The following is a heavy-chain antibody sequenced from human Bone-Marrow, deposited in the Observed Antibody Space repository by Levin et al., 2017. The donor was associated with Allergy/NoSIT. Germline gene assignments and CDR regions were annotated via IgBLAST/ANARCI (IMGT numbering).Heavy chain of an antibody. CDR3: AKDHPSSGWPAFEY. Sequence: GESLKISCAASGFTFSRYAMSWVRQAPGRGLEWVASVNNGGNAYYGGSVKGRFTVSRDNFKNTLDLQMNSLGDDDTAIYYCAKDHPSSGWPAFEYWGQGILVTVSS. CDR2: VNNGGNA. J-gene: IGHJ4*02. V-gene: IGHV3-23*01. CDR1: GFTFSRYA. D-gene: IGHD6-19*01.